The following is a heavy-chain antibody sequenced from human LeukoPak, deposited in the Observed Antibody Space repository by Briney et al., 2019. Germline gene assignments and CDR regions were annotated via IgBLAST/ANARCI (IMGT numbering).Heavy chain of an antibody. J-gene: IGHJ3*02. D-gene: IGHD5-24*01. CDR1: GGSISSGGYY. V-gene: IGHV4-31*03. CDR2: IYYRGST. Sequence: NPSETLSLTCTVSGGSISSGGYYWSWIRQHPGKGLEWIGYIYYRGSTYYNPSLKSRVTISVDTSKNQFSLKLSSVTAADTAVYYCARAVSGRDGYNYAFDIWGQGTMVTVSS. CDR3: ARAVSGRDGYNYAFDI.